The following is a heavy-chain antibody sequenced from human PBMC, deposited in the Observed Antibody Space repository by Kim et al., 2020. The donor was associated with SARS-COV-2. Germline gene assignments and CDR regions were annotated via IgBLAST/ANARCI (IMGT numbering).Heavy chain of an antibody. J-gene: IGHJ4*02. Sequence: ASVKVSCKASGYTFTGYYIHWVRQAPGQGLQWMGWIYSSNGETNYAQKFQGRVTMTRDTSINTAYMELSGLRSDDRAVYYCARDQGSGGSGTFDYWGQGTLVTVSS. CDR2: IYSSNGET. V-gene: IGHV1-2*02. CDR1: GYTFTGYY. CDR3: ARDQGSGGSGTFDY. D-gene: IGHD2-15*01.